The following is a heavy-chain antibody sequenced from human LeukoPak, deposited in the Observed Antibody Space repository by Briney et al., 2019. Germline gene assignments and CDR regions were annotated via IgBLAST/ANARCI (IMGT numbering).Heavy chain of an antibody. D-gene: IGHD3-10*01. CDR2: ISGSGGST. CDR3: AKDAEESGTSH. V-gene: IGHV3-23*01. Sequence: GGSLRLSCAASGFTFSSYGMSWVRQAPGKGLEWVSAISGSGGSTYYADSVKGRFTISRDNSKNTLYLQLNSLRAEDTAVYYCAKDAEESGTSHWGQGTLVTVSS. J-gene: IGHJ4*02. CDR1: GFTFSSYG.